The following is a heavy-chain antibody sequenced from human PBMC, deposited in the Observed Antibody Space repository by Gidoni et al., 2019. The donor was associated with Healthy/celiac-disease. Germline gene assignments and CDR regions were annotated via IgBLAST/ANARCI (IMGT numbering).Heavy chain of an antibody. J-gene: IGHJ6*02. CDR1: GGSISSYY. D-gene: IGHD3-22*01. V-gene: IGHV4-59*01. CDR2: IYYSGST. CDR3: ARGVRGYYDSSGYYPSPYYGMDV. Sequence: QVQLQESGPGLVKPSETLSLTCTVSGGSISSYYWSWIRQPPGKGLEWIGYIYYSGSTNYNPSLKSRVTISVDTSKNQFSLKLSSVTAADTAVYYCARGVRGYYDSSGYYPSPYYGMDVWGQGTTVTVSS.